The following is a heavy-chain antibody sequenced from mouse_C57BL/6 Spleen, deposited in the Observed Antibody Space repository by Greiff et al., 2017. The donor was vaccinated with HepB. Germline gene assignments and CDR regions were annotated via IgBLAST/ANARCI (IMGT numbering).Heavy chain of an antibody. D-gene: IGHD2-2*01. CDR3: ARGRGYDPAYAMDY. V-gene: IGHV1-59*01. J-gene: IGHJ4*01. Sequence: QVQLQQPGAELVRPGTSVKLSCKASGYTFTSYWMHWVKQRPGQGLEWIGVIDPSDSYTNYNQKFKGKATLTVDTSSSTAYMQLSSLTSEDSAVYYCARGRGYDPAYAMDYWGQGTSGTVSS. CDR1: GYTFTSYW. CDR2: IDPSDSYT.